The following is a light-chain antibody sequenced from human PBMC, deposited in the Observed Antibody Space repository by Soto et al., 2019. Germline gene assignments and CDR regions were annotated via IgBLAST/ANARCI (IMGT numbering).Light chain of an antibody. CDR2: AAS. J-gene: IGKJ4*01. V-gene: IGKV1-39*01. CDR3: QQSHGTPFT. Sequence: DIQMTQSPSSLSASVGDRVTITCRASQSISFYLNWYQQQPGKAPKLLIYAASRLQSGVPSTFSATGSGRDFTLTIDSLKPEDFATYFCQQSHGTPFTFGGGTTVQI. CDR1: QSISFY.